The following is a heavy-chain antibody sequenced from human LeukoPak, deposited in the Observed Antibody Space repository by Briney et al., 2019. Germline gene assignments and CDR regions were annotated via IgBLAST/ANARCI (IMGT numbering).Heavy chain of an antibody. J-gene: IGHJ4*02. V-gene: IGHV4-59*01. CDR3: ARLALQEVGATQTYYLDY. Sequence: SESLSLTCTVSGGSISSYHWSWIRQPPGKGLECIGYIYYSGSTNYNPSLKSRVTISVDTSKIQFSLKLSSVTAADTAVYYCARLALQEVGATQTYYLDYWGQGTLVTVSS. D-gene: IGHD1-26*01. CDR2: IYYSGST. CDR1: GGSISSYH.